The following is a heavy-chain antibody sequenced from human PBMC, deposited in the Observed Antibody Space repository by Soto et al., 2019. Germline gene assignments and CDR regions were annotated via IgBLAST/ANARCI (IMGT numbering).Heavy chain of an antibody. Sequence: ASVKVSCKASGYTFTGYYMHCVRQAPGQGLEWMGWINPNSGGTNYAQKFQGRVTMTRDTSISTAYMELSRLRSDDTAVYYCARTSSGWYGHFDYWGQGTLVTVSS. CDR2: INPNSGGT. CDR3: ARTSSGWYGHFDY. D-gene: IGHD6-19*01. V-gene: IGHV1-2*02. CDR1: GYTFTGYY. J-gene: IGHJ4*02.